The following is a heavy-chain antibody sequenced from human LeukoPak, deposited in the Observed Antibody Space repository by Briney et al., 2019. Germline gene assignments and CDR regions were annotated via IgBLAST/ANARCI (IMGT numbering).Heavy chain of an antibody. CDR3: ARALYCSGGSRYSNYYYYMDV. J-gene: IGHJ6*03. CDR2: IYTSGST. Sequence: TSETLSLTCTVSGGSISSYYWSWIRQPAGKGLEWIGRIYTSGSTNYNPSLKSRVTMSVDTSKNQFSLKLSSVTAADTAVYYCARALYCSGGSRYSNYYYYMDVWGKGTTVTVSS. CDR1: GGSISSYY. D-gene: IGHD2-15*01. V-gene: IGHV4-4*07.